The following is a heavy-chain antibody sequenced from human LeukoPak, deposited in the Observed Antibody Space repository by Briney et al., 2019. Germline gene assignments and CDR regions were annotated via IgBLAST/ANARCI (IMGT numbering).Heavy chain of an antibody. Sequence: PAGSLRLSCVASGFTFSNIAMNWVRQAPGKGLEWVAAVYGSGETTYYADPVKGRFTISRDNSKNTLYLQMNSVRAEDTAVYYCAKTAMIKVIIKSYPKGLNSWGQGTLVTVSS. D-gene: IGHD3-22*01. CDR1: GFTFSNIA. CDR3: AKTAMIKVIIKSYPKGLNS. J-gene: IGHJ4*02. V-gene: IGHV3-23*01. CDR2: VYGSGETT.